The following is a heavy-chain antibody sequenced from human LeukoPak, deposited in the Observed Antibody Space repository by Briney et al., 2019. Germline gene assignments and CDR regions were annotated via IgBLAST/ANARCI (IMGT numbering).Heavy chain of an antibody. Sequence: SETLCLTCTVSGGSISSGSYYWGCIRQPAGEWLGLIGSIYYSESTYYNPSLKSRVAISVDTPKQQFSLKLCSVAAADTGVYYCVREPGSNSWDDACDMWGQGTMDTV. CDR1: GGSISSGSYY. D-gene: IGHD6-13*01. V-gene: IGHV4-39*07. J-gene: IGHJ3*02. CDR3: VREPGSNSWDDACDM. CDR2: IYYSEST.